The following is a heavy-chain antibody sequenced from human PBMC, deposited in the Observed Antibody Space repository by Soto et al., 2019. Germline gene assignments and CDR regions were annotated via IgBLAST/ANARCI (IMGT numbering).Heavy chain of an antibody. V-gene: IGHV4-59*01. J-gene: IGHJ4*02. CDR2: IYYSGST. D-gene: IGHD2-15*01. CDR3: ARGYCSGGSCYFDY. CDR1: GSSISSYY. Sequence: SETLSLTCTGSGSSISSYYWSWILQPPGKGLEWIGYIYYSGSTNYSPSLKSRVTISVDTSKNQFSLKLSSVTAADTAVYYCARGYCSGGSCYFDYWGQGTLVTVS.